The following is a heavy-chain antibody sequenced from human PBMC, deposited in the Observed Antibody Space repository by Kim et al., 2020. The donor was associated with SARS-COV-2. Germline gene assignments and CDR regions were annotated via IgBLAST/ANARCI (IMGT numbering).Heavy chain of an antibody. D-gene: IGHD6-13*01. Sequence: GGSLRLSCAASGFTFSSYWMSWVRQAPGKGLEWVANIKQDGSEKYYVDSVKGRFTISRDNAKNSLYLQMNSLRAEDTAVYYCAREGVSSWYPYYDYYGMDVWGQGTTVTVSS. CDR2: IKQDGSEK. V-gene: IGHV3-7*01. CDR1: GFTFSSYW. J-gene: IGHJ6*02. CDR3: AREGVSSWYPYYDYYGMDV.